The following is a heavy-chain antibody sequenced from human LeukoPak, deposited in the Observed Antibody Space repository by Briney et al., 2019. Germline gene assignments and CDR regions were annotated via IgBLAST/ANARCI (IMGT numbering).Heavy chain of an antibody. CDR3: ARKLWHRNDC. J-gene: IGHJ4*02. Sequence: GGSLRLSCAASGFIFSSYSMSWVRQAPGKGLEWVSVITGSGGNTYYADSVKGRFTVSRGNFKNTLYLQMNSLRAEDTALYYCARKLWHRNDCWGQGTLVTVSS. D-gene: IGHD3-16*01. CDR1: GFIFSSYS. CDR2: ITGSGGNT. V-gene: IGHV3-23*01.